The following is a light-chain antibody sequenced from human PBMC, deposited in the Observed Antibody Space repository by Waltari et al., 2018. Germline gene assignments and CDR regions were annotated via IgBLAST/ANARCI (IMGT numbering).Light chain of an antibody. CDR2: DAS. CDR1: QSVSNN. CDR3: QQYKNWPMYT. V-gene: IGKV3-15*01. J-gene: IGKJ2*01. Sequence: EIVMTQSPATLSVSPGERATLSCRASQSVSNNLVWYQQKPGQAPRPLIYDASTRATGIPARFSGSGSGTEFTFTISSLQSEDFAIYYCQQYKNWPMYTFGQGTKLEIK.